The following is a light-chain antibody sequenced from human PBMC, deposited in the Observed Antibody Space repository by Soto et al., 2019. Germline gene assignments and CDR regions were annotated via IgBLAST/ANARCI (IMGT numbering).Light chain of an antibody. CDR3: HQYGRSPTWT. CDR1: QTIRGTY. Sequence: IVLTQSPVTLSLSPGERAPLSYRASQTIRGTYLAWYQQKPGQSPRLLIYSSSSSAAGVSDRFSGRGSGTDFSLTIGRLVPEDFEVSSCHQYGRSPTWTFGEGTKVEVK. V-gene: IGKV3-20*01. J-gene: IGKJ1*01. CDR2: SSS.